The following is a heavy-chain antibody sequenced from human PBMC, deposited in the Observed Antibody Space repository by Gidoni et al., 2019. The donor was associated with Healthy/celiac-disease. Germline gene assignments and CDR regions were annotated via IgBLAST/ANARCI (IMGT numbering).Heavy chain of an antibody. D-gene: IGHD3-10*01. CDR2: IYYSGST. CDR3: SGSYYRLWPAPAYGMDV. V-gene: IGHV4-59*01. CDR1: GGSISSYY. J-gene: IGHJ6*02. Sequence: QVQLQESGPGLVKPSETLSLTCTVSGGSISSYYWSWIRQPPGKGLEWIGYIYYSGSTNYHPSLKSRVTISVDTSKNQFSLKLSSVTAADTAVYYCSGSYYRLWPAPAYGMDVWGQGTTVTVSS.